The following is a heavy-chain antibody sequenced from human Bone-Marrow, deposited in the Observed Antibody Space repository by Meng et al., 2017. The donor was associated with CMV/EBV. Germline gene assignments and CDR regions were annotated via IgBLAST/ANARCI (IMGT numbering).Heavy chain of an antibody. CDR3: APYDFWSGFT. V-gene: IGHV3-48*04. CDR1: GFTFSDYT. Sequence: GESLKISCAASGFTFSDYTMQWVRQAPGKGLEWVSYISSSGSTIYYADSVKGRFTISRDNAKNSLYLQMNSLRAEDTAVYYCAPYDFWSGFTWGQGTLVTFSS. CDR2: ISSSGSTI. D-gene: IGHD3-3*01. J-gene: IGHJ5*02.